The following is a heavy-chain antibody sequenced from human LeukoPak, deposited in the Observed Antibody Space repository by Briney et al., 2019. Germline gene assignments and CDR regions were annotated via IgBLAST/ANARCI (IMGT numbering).Heavy chain of an antibody. CDR3: ARVRAGTTYGYAFDI. CDR1: AYTFTSYG. Sequence: GASVKVSCKASAYTFTSYGISWVRQAPGQGLEWMGWISVYNGHTNYAQNLQGRVTMTTDTSTSTAYMELRSLRSEDTAVYYCARVRAGTTYGYAFDIWGQGTMVTVSS. V-gene: IGHV1-18*01. J-gene: IGHJ3*02. CDR2: ISVYNGHT. D-gene: IGHD1-1*01.